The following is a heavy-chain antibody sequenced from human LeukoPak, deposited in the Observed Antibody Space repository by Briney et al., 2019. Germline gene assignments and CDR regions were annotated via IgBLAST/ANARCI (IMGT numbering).Heavy chain of an antibody. D-gene: IGHD6-19*01. V-gene: IGHV3-48*03. Sequence: GGSLRLSCAASGCTFSSFEMNWVRQAPGKGLEWISYTSSGGSTIYYADSVKGRFTISRDNAKNSLYLQMNSLRAEDTAIYYCARDGGWYYFDYWGQGTLVTVSS. J-gene: IGHJ4*02. CDR1: GCTFSSFE. CDR3: ARDGGWYYFDY. CDR2: TSSGGSTI.